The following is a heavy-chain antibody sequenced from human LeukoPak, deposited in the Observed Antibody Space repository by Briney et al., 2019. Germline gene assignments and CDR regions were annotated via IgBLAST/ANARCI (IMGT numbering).Heavy chain of an antibody. D-gene: IGHD3-22*01. V-gene: IGHV3-64D*06. Sequence: PGGSLRLSCSVSGFTFSSYPMHWVRQAPGKGLEYVSVISSNGGSTYYAESVKGRFTVSRDNSKNTLYLQMSSLRAEDTAVYFCSGVYYDSRVYWGQGTLVTVSS. CDR3: SGVYYDSRVY. CDR1: GFTFSSYP. CDR2: ISSNGGST. J-gene: IGHJ4*02.